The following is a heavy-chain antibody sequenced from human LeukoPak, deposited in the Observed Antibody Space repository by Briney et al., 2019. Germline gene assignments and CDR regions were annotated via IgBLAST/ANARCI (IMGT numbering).Heavy chain of an antibody. V-gene: IGHV1-69*06. D-gene: IGHD3-3*01. CDR1: GGTFSSYA. J-gene: IGHJ5*02. Sequence: SVKVSCKASGGTFSSYAISWVRQAPGQGLEWMGGIIPIFGTVNYAQKFQGRVTITADKSTSTAYMELSSLRSEDTAVYYCAREAITIFGVVRTQTTYGPHRFDPWGQGTLVTVSS. CDR2: IIPIFGTV. CDR3: AREAITIFGVVRTQTTYGPHRFDP.